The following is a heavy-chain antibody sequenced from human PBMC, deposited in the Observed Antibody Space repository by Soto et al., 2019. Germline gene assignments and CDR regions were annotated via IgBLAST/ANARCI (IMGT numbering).Heavy chain of an antibody. CDR1: GFTFRSYW. J-gene: IGHJ6*02. V-gene: IGHV3-7*03. CDR3: ARGSTYAFRSGYIYYGMDV. CDR2: INQDGSEK. Sequence: EVQVMESGGGLVQPGGSLRLSCAASGFTFRSYWLNWVRQAPGKGLEWVANINQDGSEKYYVDSVKGRFTISRDNAKNSLYLQMNSLRVEDTAVYYCARGSTYAFRSGYIYYGMDVWGQGTTVTVSS. D-gene: IGHD3-3*01.